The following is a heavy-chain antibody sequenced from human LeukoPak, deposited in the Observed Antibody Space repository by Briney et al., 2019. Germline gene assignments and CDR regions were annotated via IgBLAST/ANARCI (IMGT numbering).Heavy chain of an antibody. CDR2: IWYDGSNK. J-gene: IGHJ4*02. D-gene: IGHD2-2*02. CDR1: GFTFSSYG. CDR3: ARGTLRYCSSTSCYRLGSY. V-gene: IGHV3-33*01. Sequence: PGRSLRLSCAASGFTFSSYGMHWVRQAPGKGLEWVAVIWYDGSNKYYADSVKGRFTISRDNSKNTLYLQMNSLRAEDTAVYYCARGTLRYCSSTSCYRLGSYWGQGTLVTVSS.